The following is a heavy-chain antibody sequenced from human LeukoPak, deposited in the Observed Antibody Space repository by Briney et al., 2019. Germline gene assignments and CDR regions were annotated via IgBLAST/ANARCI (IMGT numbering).Heavy chain of an antibody. D-gene: IGHD6-19*01. V-gene: IGHV3-11*06. J-gene: IGHJ6*02. CDR3: ARDLTGGWYRYYYYGMDV. Sequence: GGSLRLSCAASGFTFSDYYMSWIRQAPGKGLEWVSYISSSSSYTNYADSVKGRFTISRDNAKNSLYLQMSSLRAEDTAVYYCARDLTGGWYRYYYYGMDVWGQGTTVTVSS. CDR1: GFTFSDYY. CDR2: ISSSSSYT.